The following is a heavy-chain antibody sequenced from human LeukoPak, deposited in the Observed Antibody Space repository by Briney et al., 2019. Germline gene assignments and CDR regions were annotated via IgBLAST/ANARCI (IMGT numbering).Heavy chain of an antibody. CDR1: GGTFSSYA. CDR3: ASDPMVRGVNSDH. Sequence: SVKVSCKASGGTFSSYAISWVRQAPGQGLEWMGRTIPIFGTANYAQKFQGRVTITTDESTSTAYMELSSLRSEDTAAYYCASDPMVRGVNSDHWGQGNLVTVSS. CDR2: TIPIFGTA. J-gene: IGHJ4*02. V-gene: IGHV1-69*05. D-gene: IGHD3-10*01.